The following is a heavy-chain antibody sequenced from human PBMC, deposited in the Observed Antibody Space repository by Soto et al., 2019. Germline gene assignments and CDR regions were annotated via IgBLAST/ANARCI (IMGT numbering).Heavy chain of an antibody. J-gene: IGHJ5*02. CDR1: GGSISSYY. D-gene: IGHD3-16*02. V-gene: IGHV4-59*08. Sequence: SETLSLTCTVSGGSISSYYWSWIRQPPGKGLEWIGYIYYSGSTNYNPSLKSRVTISVDTSKNQFSLKLSSVTAADTAVYYCARRYDYIWGSYRYTWFDPWGQGTLVTVSS. CDR3: ARRYDYIWGSYRYTWFDP. CDR2: IYYSGST.